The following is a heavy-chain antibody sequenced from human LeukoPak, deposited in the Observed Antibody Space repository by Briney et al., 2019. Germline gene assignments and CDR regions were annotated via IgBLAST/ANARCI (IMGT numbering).Heavy chain of an antibody. D-gene: IGHD2-2*02. Sequence: SETLSLTCTVSGGSTSSYYWSWLRQPAGKGLEWIGRIYSSGSTNYNPSLKSRVTISVDTSKNQFSLKLSSVTAADTAVYYCARGWGYCSSTSCYTYWFDPWGQGTLVTVSS. CDR3: ARGWGYCSSTSCYTYWFDP. V-gene: IGHV4-4*07. CDR1: GGSTSSYY. J-gene: IGHJ5*02. CDR2: IYSSGST.